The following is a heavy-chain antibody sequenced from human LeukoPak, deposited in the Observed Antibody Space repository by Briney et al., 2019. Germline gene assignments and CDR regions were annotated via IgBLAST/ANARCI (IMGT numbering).Heavy chain of an antibody. CDR3: ARDIISGGQGDQQLVLFDP. D-gene: IGHD6-13*01. Sequence: SETLSLTCTVSGGSISSSSYYWGWIRQPPGKGLEWIGSIYYSGSTYYNPPLKSRVTISVDTSKNQFSLKLSSVTAADTAVYYCARDIISGGQGDQQLVLFDPWGQGTLVTVSS. CDR1: GGSISSSSYY. J-gene: IGHJ5*02. V-gene: IGHV4-39*07. CDR2: IYYSGST.